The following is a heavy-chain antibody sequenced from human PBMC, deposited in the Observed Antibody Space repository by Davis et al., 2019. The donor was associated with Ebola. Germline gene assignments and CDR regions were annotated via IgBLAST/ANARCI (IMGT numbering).Heavy chain of an antibody. J-gene: IGHJ4*02. CDR1: GYSFTTYW. D-gene: IGHD2/OR15-2a*01. CDR3: ARQESLYGSSDY. Sequence: GESLKISCQGSGYSFTTYWIAWVRQTPAKGLEWMGIIYPGDSDTRYSPSFEGQVTISVDRYISTAYLQWSSLKASDIAMYYCARQESLYGSSDYWGQGTLVTVSS. CDR2: IYPGDSDT. V-gene: IGHV5-51*01.